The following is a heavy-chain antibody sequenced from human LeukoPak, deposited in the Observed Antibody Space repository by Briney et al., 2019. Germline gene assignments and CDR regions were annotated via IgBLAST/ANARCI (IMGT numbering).Heavy chain of an antibody. J-gene: IGHJ4*02. Sequence: GGSLRLSCAASGFRFDEYAMHWVRQAPGKGLEWVSGISWNSGNIDYADSVKGRFTISRDNAKKSLYLQMDSLRAEDTAFYYCARDMTYSYGSGSYHIGYWGQGTLITVSS. CDR2: ISWNSGNI. V-gene: IGHV3-9*01. CDR3: ARDMTYSYGSGSYHIGY. CDR1: GFRFDEYA. D-gene: IGHD3-10*01.